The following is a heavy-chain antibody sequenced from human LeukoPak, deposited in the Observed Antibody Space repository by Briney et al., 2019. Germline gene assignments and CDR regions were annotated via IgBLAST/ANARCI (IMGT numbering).Heavy chain of an antibody. CDR1: GFTFSDYY. V-gene: IGHV3-11*01. Sequence: PGGSLRLSCAASGFTFSDYYMSWIRQAPGKGLEWVSYISSSGSTIYYADSVDGRFSICRDNAKNSLSLQMNSLRAEDTAVYYCARDRSSSSWYRWFDPWGQGTLVTVSS. J-gene: IGHJ5*02. CDR3: ARDRSSSSWYRWFDP. CDR2: ISSSGSTI. D-gene: IGHD6-13*01.